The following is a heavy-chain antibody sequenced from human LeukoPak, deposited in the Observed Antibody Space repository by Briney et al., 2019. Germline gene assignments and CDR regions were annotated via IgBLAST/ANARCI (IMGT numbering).Heavy chain of an antibody. CDR2: IKQDGSEK. V-gene: IGHV3-7*01. D-gene: IGHD6-13*01. CDR3: ARATRYSSSDSFDY. Sequence: PGGSLRLSCAASGFTFSSYWMSWVRQAPGKGLEWVANIKQDGSEKYYVDSVKGRFTISRDNAKNSLYLQMNSLRAEDTAVYYCARATRYSSSDSFDYWGQGTLVTVSS. CDR1: GFTFSSYW. J-gene: IGHJ4*02.